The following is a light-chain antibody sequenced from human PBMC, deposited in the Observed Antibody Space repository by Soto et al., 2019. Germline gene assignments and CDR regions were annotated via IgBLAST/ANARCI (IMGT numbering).Light chain of an antibody. J-gene: IGKJ1*01. V-gene: IGKV3-11*01. Sequence: PGERATLSCRTSLSVSVYLDWYXQKXGQXXRXXXYDASNRATGIPARFSGSGYGTDFTLTISSLEPEDFAVYYCQQRSKWPWTFGQGNKVDIK. CDR1: LSVSVY. CDR2: DAS. CDR3: QQRSKWPWT.